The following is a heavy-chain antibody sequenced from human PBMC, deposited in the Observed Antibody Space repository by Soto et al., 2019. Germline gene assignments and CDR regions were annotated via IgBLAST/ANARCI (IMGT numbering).Heavy chain of an antibody. CDR2: ILSKAGNYAT. J-gene: IGHJ4*02. CDR1: GFIFSGSA. CDR3: IRGGSPYYYDY. Sequence: EVQLVESGGGLVQPGGSPKLSCAASGFIFSGSAVHWVRQASGKGLEWVGRILSKAGNYATAYPASMKGRFTISRDDSENTAFRQMNSLKTEDTAVYYCIRGGSPYYYDYWGQGTLVAVSS. V-gene: IGHV3-73*01.